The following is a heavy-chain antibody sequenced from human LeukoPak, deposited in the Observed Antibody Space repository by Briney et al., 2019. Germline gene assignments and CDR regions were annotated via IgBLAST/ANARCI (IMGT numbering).Heavy chain of an antibody. J-gene: IGHJ4*02. V-gene: IGHV3-21*01. CDR2: ISTTSDYI. Sequence: PGGSLRLSCAASGFTFRGYSMNWVRQAPGKGLEWVSSISTTSDYIHYADSLKGRVAISRDNAKNSLYLQMNSLRAEDTAVYYCARGGIYSQGFDYWGRGSLVTVSS. CDR1: GFTFRGYS. CDR3: ARGGIYSQGFDY. D-gene: IGHD6-13*01.